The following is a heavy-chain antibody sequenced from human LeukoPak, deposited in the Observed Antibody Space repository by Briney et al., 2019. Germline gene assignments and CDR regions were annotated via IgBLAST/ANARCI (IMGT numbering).Heavy chain of an antibody. Sequence: ASVKVSCKASGYTFTGYYMHWVRQAPGQGLEWMGWINPNSGGTNYAQKFQGWVTMTRNTSISTAYMELSSLRSEDTAVYYCARGTPDTVAGSTWGQGTLVTVSS. V-gene: IGHV1-2*04. CDR2: INPNSGGT. J-gene: IGHJ5*02. D-gene: IGHD6-19*01. CDR1: GYTFTGYY. CDR3: ARGTPDTVAGST.